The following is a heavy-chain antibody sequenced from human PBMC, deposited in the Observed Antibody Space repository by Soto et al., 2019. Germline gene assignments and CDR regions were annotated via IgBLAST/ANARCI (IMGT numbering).Heavy chain of an antibody. J-gene: IGHJ4*02. Sequence: QAQVVQSGAEVRKPGSSVKLSCKASEGTFNSYAIAWVGQAPGQGLEWMGGIIPYYKTLNYAQKFQDRVTITADDSTNTVYMELSSLRSDDTAVYFCASGASRWYPYFFDSWAQGTLVTVSS. CDR2: IIPYYKTL. D-gene: IGHD6-13*01. V-gene: IGHV1-69*01. CDR1: EGTFNSYA. CDR3: ASGASRWYPYFFDS.